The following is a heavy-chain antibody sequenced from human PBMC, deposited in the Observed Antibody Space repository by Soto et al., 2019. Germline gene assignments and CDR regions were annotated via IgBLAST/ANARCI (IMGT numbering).Heavy chain of an antibody. CDR1: GFTFSSYA. CDR2: ISYDGSNK. D-gene: IGHD3-10*01. Sequence: QVQLVESGGGVVQPGRSLRLSCAASGFTFSSYAMHWVRQAPGKGLEWVAVISYDGSNKYYADSVKGRFTISRDNSNNTLYLQMNSLRAEDTAVYYCARAGLYYYGSGSYLDVWGQGTTVTVSS. J-gene: IGHJ6*02. CDR3: ARAGLYYYGSGSYLDV. V-gene: IGHV3-30-3*01.